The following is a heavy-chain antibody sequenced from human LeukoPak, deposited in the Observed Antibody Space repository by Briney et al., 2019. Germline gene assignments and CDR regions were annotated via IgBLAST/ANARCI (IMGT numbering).Heavy chain of an antibody. J-gene: IGHJ5*02. CDR3: ARDGPNNWFDP. CDR1: GFTFSSYA. D-gene: IGHD3/OR15-3a*01. Sequence: GGSLRLSCAASGFTFSSYAMHWVRQAPGKGLEWVAVISYDGSNKCYADSVKGRFTISRDNSKNTLYLQMNSLRAEDTAVYYCARDGPNNWFDPWGQGTLVTVSS. V-gene: IGHV3-30*04. CDR2: ISYDGSNK.